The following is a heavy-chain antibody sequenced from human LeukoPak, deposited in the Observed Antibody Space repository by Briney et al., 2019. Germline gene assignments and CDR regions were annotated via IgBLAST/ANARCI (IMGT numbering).Heavy chain of an antibody. CDR3: VTSQGGMLGY. CDR1: GFTFSSYW. CDR2: IKQDGSAK. Sequence: GGSLRLSCAASGFTFSSYWMSWVRQAPGKGLEWVANIKQDGSAKYYVDSVKGRFTISRDNAKDSLYLQMNSLRADDTAVYYCVTSQGGMLGYWGQGTLVTVSS. J-gene: IGHJ4*02. D-gene: IGHD2-8*01. V-gene: IGHV3-7*01.